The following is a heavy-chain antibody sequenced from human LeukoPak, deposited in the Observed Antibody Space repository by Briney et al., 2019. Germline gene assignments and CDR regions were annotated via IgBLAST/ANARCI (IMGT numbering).Heavy chain of an antibody. D-gene: IGHD3-22*01. J-gene: IGHJ3*02. CDR3: ARENDSSGAFDI. CDR2: IWYDGSNK. Sequence: AGGSLRLSCAASGFTFSSYGMHWVRQAPGKGLEWVAVIWYDGSNKYYADSVKGRFTISRDNSKNTLYLQMNSLRAEDTAVYYCARENDSSGAFDIWGQGTMVTVSS. CDR1: GFTFSSYG. V-gene: IGHV3-33*01.